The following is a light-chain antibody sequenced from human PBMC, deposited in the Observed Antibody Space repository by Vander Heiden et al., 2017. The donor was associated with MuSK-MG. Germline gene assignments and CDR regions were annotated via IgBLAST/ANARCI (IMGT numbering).Light chain of an antibody. CDR1: QSLLHSSNNKNY. Sequence: IVMTQSPDSMAVSLGERATIHCKSIQSLLHSSNNKNYLAWYQQRAGKPPKLLIYWASTRQSGVPDRFSGSGSGADFTLTISSLQAEDVAVYYCQQYYSTPRTFGQGTKVEIK. J-gene: IGKJ1*01. V-gene: IGKV4-1*01. CDR3: QQYYSTPRT. CDR2: WAS.